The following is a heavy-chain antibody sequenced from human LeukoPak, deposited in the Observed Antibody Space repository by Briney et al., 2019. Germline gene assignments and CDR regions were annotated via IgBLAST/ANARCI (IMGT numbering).Heavy chain of an antibody. J-gene: IGHJ3*02. D-gene: IGHD6-13*01. CDR1: GYTFTGYY. CDR3: ASPSSSWYFAAFDI. V-gene: IGHV1-69*02. CDR2: IIPILGIA. Sequence: GASVKVSCKASGYTFTGYYMHWVRQAPGQGLEWMGRIIPILGIANYAQKFQGRVTITADKSTSTAYMELSSLRSEDTAVYYCASPSSSWYFAAFDIWGQGTMVTVSS.